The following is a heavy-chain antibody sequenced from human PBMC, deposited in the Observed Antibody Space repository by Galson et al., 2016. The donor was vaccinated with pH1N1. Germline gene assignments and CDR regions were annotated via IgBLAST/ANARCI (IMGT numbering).Heavy chain of an antibody. Sequence: ETLSLTCTVSGGSIRSNTYYWGWIRQPPGKGLEWIGNFYYTGSLYYNSSLKSRVTISVDTSNNQFSLQLRSVTAADTAIYYCARARPPLEWLFSPFDFWGQGALVTVSS. CDR2: FYYTGSL. CDR3: ARARPPLEWLFSPFDF. V-gene: IGHV4-39*07. D-gene: IGHD3-3*01. J-gene: IGHJ4*02. CDR1: GGSIRSNTYY.